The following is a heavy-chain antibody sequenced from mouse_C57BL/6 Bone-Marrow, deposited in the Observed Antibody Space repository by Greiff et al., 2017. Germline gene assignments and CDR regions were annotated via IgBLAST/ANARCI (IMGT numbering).Heavy chain of an antibody. Sequence: QVQLQQPGAELVKPGASVKLSCKASGYTFTSYWMQWVKQRPGQGLEWIGEIDPSDSYTNYNQKFKGKATLTVDTSSSTAYMQLSSLTSEDSAVYYCARGGYDYDLYYFDYWGQGTTLIVSS. CDR2: IDPSDSYT. V-gene: IGHV1-50*01. J-gene: IGHJ2*01. CDR1: GYTFTSYW. CDR3: ARGGYDYDLYYFDY. D-gene: IGHD2-4*01.